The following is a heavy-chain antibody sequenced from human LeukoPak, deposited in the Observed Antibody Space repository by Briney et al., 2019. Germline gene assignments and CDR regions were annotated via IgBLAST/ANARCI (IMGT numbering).Heavy chain of an antibody. D-gene: IGHD3-22*01. CDR2: INHSGST. CDR3: ASWDSSGSSLYYFDY. J-gene: IGHJ4*02. V-gene: IGHV4-34*01. CDR1: CGSFTDYY. Sequence: SETLSLTCAVYCGSFTDYYWSWIRQPPGKGLEWIGEINHSGSTNYSPSLKTQAPISVDTSKNQFSLKLSSVTAADTAVYYCASWDSSGSSLYYFDYWGQGTLVTVSS.